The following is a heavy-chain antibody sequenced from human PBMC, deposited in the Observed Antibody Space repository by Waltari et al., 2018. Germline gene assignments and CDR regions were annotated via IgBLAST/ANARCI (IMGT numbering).Heavy chain of an antibody. CDR1: GGSFSGYY. CDR2: INHSGST. Sequence: QVQLQQWGAGLLKPSETLSLTCAVYGGSFSGYYWSWIRQPPGKGLEWIGEINHSGSTNYNPALKSRVTISVDTSKNQFSLKLSSVTAADTAVYYCARGRTVLWFGGIGVVPKNYFDYWGQGTLVTVSS. CDR3: ARGRTVLWFGGIGVVPKNYFDY. D-gene: IGHD3-10*01. V-gene: IGHV4-34*01. J-gene: IGHJ4*02.